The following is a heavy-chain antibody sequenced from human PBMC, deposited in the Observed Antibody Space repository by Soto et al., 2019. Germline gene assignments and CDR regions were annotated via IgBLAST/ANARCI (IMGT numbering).Heavy chain of an antibody. J-gene: IGHJ4*02. Sequence: GGSLRLSCAASGFTFSSYAMSWVRQAPGKGLDWVSAIRGSGGCTHYADSVKGRFTISRDYSKNMLYLLIISMGAVDTAVYYCPKTLAPYSSRRVEFDYWGQGALVTVSS. CDR1: GFTFSSYA. V-gene: IGHV3-23*01. CDR3: PKTLAPYSSRRVEFDY. CDR2: IRGSGGCT. D-gene: IGHD6-13*01.